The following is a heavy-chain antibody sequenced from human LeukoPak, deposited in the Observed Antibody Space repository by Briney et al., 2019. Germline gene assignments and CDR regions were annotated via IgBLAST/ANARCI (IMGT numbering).Heavy chain of an antibody. D-gene: IGHD2-2*01. CDR3: ARAVGVSSSTSCYH. J-gene: IGHJ4*02. Sequence: ASVKVSCKASGYTFTGYYMHWVRQAPGQGLEWMGWINPNSGGINYVQKFQGRVTMTRDTSISTAYMELSRLRSDDTAVYYCARAVGVSSSTSCYHWGQGTLVTVSS. CDR1: GYTFTGYY. CDR2: INPNSGGI. V-gene: IGHV1-2*02.